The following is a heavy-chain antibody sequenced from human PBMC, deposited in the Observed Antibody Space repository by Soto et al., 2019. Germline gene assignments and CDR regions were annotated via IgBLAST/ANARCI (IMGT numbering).Heavy chain of an antibody. CDR1: GGSISSSSYY. Sequence: SETLSLTCTVSGGSISSSSYYWGWIRQPPGKGLEWIGSIYYSGSTYYNPSLKSRVTISVDTSKNQFSLKLSFVTAADTAVYYCARPTYYYGSGSYPPLLYFDYWGQGTLVTVSS. J-gene: IGHJ4*02. V-gene: IGHV4-39*01. D-gene: IGHD3-10*01. CDR2: IYYSGST. CDR3: ARPTYYYGSGSYPPLLYFDY.